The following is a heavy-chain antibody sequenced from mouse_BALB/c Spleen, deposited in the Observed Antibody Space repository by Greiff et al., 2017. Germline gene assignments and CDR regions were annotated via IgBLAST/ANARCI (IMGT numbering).Heavy chain of an antibody. CDR1: GFTFSSYG. CDR3: ARDRDYWFAY. D-gene: IGHD2-13*01. CDR2: INSNGGST. V-gene: IGHV5-6-3*01. Sequence: EVMLVESGGGLVQPGGSLKLSCAASGFTFSSYGMSWVRQTPDKRLELVATINSNGGSTYYPDSVKGRFTISRDNAKNTLYLQMSSLKSEDTAMYYCARDRDYWFAYWGQGTLVTVSA. J-gene: IGHJ3*01.